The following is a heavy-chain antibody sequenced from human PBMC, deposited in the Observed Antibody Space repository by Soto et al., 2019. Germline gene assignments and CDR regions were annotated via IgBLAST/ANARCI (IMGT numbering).Heavy chain of an antibody. Sequence: EVQMVESGGGLEKPGRSLRLSCKGSGYSFDGYGVSWFRRAPGKGLEWVGFIRSRAYGGAADYAASVMGRFTISRDDPRSIAYLQMHSLKVEDTAVYYCTRIYGSGTYLPDFWGQGTLVTVSS. D-gene: IGHD3-10*01. V-gene: IGHV3-49*05. CDR3: TRIYGSGTYLPDF. CDR2: IRSRAYGGAA. CDR1: GYSFDGYG. J-gene: IGHJ4*02.